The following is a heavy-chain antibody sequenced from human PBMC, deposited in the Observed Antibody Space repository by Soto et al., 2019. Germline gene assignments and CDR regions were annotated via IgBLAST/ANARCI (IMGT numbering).Heavy chain of an antibody. CDR2: MNPNSGNT. D-gene: IGHD4-4*01. Sequence: QVQLVQSGAEVKKPGASVKVSCKASGYTYTSYDINWVRQATGQGLEWMGWMNPNSGNTGYAQKFQGRVTMTRNTSISTAYMELSSLRSEDTAVYYCARSPPPDYDYSRAYYYYGMDVWGQGTTVTVSS. J-gene: IGHJ6*02. CDR3: ARSPPPDYDYSRAYYYYGMDV. V-gene: IGHV1-8*01. CDR1: GYTYTSYD.